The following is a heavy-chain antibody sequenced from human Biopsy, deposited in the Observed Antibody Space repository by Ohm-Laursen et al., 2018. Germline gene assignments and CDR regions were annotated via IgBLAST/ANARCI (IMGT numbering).Heavy chain of an antibody. CDR2: FDREERKT. V-gene: IGHV1-24*01. D-gene: IGHD3-10*01. CDR3: ATGPYYDTRFYYNVRSFDF. J-gene: IGHJ4*02. CDR1: GYTLTELS. Sequence: SVKVSCKVSGYTLTELSIHWVRQTGGKGLEWMGGFDREERKTVYAEKFQGRVTMTEDTSTDTVYMEVTSLRSDDTAVYYCATGPYYDTRFYYNVRSFDFWGQGTLVTVSS.